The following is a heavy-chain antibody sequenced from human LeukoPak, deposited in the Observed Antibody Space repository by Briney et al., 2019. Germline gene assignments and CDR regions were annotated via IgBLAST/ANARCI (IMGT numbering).Heavy chain of an antibody. CDR3: ARLCGYSSGDYVFDY. Sequence: ASVKVSCKASGYTFTSYYMHWVRQAPGQGLEWMGIINPSGGSTSYVQKLQGRVTMTRDMSTSTVYMELSSLRSEDTAVYYCARLCGYSSGDYVFDYWGQGTLVTVSS. D-gene: IGHD4-17*01. CDR2: INPSGGST. J-gene: IGHJ4*02. CDR1: GYTFTSYY. V-gene: IGHV1-46*01.